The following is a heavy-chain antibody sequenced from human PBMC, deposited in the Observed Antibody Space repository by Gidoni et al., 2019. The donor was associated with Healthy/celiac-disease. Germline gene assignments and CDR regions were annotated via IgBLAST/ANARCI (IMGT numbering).Heavy chain of an antibody. CDR3: ARNIVVVTATLESYYYYGMDV. CDR1: GGSLSSYY. Sequence: QVQLQESGPGLVKPSETLSLTCTVSGGSLSSYYWRWIRQPAGKGLEWIGRIYTSGSTNYNPSLKSRVTMSVDTSKNQFSLKLSSVTAADTAVYYCARNIVVVTATLESYYYYGMDVWGQGTTVTVSS. J-gene: IGHJ6*02. CDR2: IYTSGST. D-gene: IGHD2-21*02. V-gene: IGHV4-4*07.